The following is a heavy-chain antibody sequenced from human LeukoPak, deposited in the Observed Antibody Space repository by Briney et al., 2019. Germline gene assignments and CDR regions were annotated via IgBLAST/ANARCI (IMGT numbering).Heavy chain of an antibody. CDR1: GFTFSSYW. CDR2: IKQDGSEK. CDR3: ARDPIDFWSGYLGFDY. D-gene: IGHD3-3*01. V-gene: IGHV3-7*01. J-gene: IGHJ4*02. Sequence: GGSLRLSCAASGFTFSSYWMSWVRQAPGKGLEWVANIKQDGSEKYYVDYVKGRFTISRDNAKNSLYLQMNSLRAEDTAVYYCARDPIDFWSGYLGFDYWGQGTLVTVSS.